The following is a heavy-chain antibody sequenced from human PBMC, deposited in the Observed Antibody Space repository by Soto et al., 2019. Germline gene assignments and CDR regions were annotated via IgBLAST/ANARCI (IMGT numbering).Heavy chain of an antibody. CDR3: ARADCTGAYCYSWPFNYGVDV. Sequence: QVQLVESEGGVVQPGGSLRLSCTTSGFTFNTYGMHWVRQAPGKGLEWVAIIWYDGSNKYYADSVKGRFTISRDNSRNTLYLQMNSLRAEDTALYYCARADCTGAYCYSWPFNYGVDVWGQGTTVTVSS. V-gene: IGHV3-33*08. CDR2: IWYDGSNK. D-gene: IGHD2-15*01. CDR1: GFTFNTYG. J-gene: IGHJ6*02.